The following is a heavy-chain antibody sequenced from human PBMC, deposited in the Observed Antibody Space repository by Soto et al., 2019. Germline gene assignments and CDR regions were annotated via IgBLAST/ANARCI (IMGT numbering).Heavy chain of an antibody. CDR3: AGGVLY. V-gene: IGHV4-31*03. J-gene: IGHJ4*02. Sequence: QVQLLESGPGLVKPSQTLSLTCTVSGGSISIGGYYRSWIRQHPGKGLEWIGYIYYSGVTYYSPSLKSRVTISIDTSKNQFSLKLSSVTAADTAVYYCAGGVLYWGQGTLVTVSS. CDR1: GGSISIGGYY. CDR2: IYYSGVT.